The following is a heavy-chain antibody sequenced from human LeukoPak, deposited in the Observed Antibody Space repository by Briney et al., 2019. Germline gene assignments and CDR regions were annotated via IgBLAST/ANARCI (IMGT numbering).Heavy chain of an antibody. CDR3: ARDLVDTAMGYYYGMDV. Sequence: SETLSLTCTVSGGSIRSYYWSWIRHPPRRGVEWVGDVYYSGSTNYNPSPKSRVTISVAPSKNQFSLTLSSVTAADTAVYYCARDLVDTAMGYYYGMDVWGQGTTVTVSS. V-gene: IGHV4-59*01. J-gene: IGHJ6*02. CDR1: GGSIRSYY. CDR2: VYYSGST. D-gene: IGHD5-18*01.